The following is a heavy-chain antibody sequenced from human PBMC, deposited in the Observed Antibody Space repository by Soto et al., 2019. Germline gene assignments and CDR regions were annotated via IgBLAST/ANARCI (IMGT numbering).Heavy chain of an antibody. V-gene: IGHV1-18*01. J-gene: IGHJ5*02. CDR1: GYTFTYFG. Sequence: ASVKVSCKPSGYTFTYFGATWVRRPPGQGLEWMGWISAYTDTPNYARKFQGRGTMAIGTSTSTADMDLRSLTSDDTGVYYCARVRPGVEAGFDPWGQGTLVTVSS. D-gene: IGHD2-2*01. CDR3: ARVRPGVEAGFDP. CDR2: ISAYTDTP.